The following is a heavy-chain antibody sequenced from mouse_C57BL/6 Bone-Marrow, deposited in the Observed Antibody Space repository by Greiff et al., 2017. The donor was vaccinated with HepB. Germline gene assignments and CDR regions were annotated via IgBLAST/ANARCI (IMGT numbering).Heavy chain of an antibody. D-gene: IGHD1-1*01. Sequence: QVQLQQSGAELVKPGASVKLSCKASGYTFTSYWMHWVKQRPGQGLEWIGMIHPNSGSTNYNEKFKSEATLTVDKSSSTAYMQLSSLTSEDSAVYYCARRRGSSYDSYYAMDYWGQGTSVTVSS. CDR1: GYTFTSYW. CDR3: ARRRGSSYDSYYAMDY. V-gene: IGHV1-64*01. CDR2: IHPNSGST. J-gene: IGHJ4*01.